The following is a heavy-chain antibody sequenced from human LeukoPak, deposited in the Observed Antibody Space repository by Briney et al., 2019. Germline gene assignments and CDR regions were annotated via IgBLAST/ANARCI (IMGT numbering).Heavy chain of an antibody. Sequence: GGSLRLSCAASGFIFNNYWMHWVRQVPGKGLEWLSRVDGDGTGTSYADSVKGRFTISRDNAKNTLNLQMNSLRVEDTAVYYCATIIEFWGQGILVTVSS. CDR1: GFIFNNYW. CDR2: VDGDGTGT. CDR3: ATIIEF. V-gene: IGHV3-74*01. J-gene: IGHJ4*02.